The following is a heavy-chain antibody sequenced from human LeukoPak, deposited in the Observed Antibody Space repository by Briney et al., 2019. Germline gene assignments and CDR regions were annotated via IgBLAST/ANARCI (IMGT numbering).Heavy chain of an antibody. V-gene: IGHV3-7*03. CDR2: IKQDESEK. CDR3: ARVRTVTPYYGMDV. Sequence: GGSLRLSCAASGVTFSSYWMSWVRQAPGKGLEWVVNIKQDESEKYYVDSVKGRFTISRANAKNSLYLQMNSLRAEDTAVYYCARVRTVTPYYGMDVWGPGTTVTVSS. D-gene: IGHD4-17*01. CDR1: GVTFSSYW. J-gene: IGHJ6*02.